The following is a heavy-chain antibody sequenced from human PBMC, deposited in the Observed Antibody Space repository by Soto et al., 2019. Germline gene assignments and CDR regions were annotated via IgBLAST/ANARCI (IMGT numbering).Heavy chain of an antibody. D-gene: IGHD3-22*01. V-gene: IGHV5-51*01. CDR2: IYPRDSDT. CDR1: GYTFTTYW. Sequence: GESLKISCKGSGYTFTTYWIGWVRQMPGKGLEWMGIIYPRDSDTRYSPSFQGHVTISADKSISTAYLQWSSLKASDTAMYYCARLSYDSSVFYGMDVWGQGTTVTVSS. J-gene: IGHJ6*02. CDR3: ARLSYDSSVFYGMDV.